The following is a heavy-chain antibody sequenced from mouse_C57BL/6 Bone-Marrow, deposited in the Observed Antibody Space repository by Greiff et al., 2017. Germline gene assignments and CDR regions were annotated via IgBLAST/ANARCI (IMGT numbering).Heavy chain of an antibody. D-gene: IGHD1-1*01. Sequence: EVMLVESGGDLVKPGGSLKLSCAASGFTFRSYGMSWVRQTPDKRLEWVATISSGGSYTYYPDSVKGRFTISRDNAKNTLYLQMSSLKSEDTAMYYCARPTTVDAMDYWGQGTSVTVSS. CDR2: ISSGGSYT. V-gene: IGHV5-6*02. J-gene: IGHJ4*01. CDR1: GFTFRSYG. CDR3: ARPTTVDAMDY.